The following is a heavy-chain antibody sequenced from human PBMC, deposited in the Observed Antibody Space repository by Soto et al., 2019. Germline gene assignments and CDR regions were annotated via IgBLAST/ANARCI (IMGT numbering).Heavy chain of an antibody. CDR2: IWLDGSER. D-gene: IGHD1-26*01. J-gene: IGHJ4*02. V-gene: IGHV3-33*06. Sequence: PGGSLRLSCGASGFMFGTSGMHWVRQAPGKGLEWVSGIWLDGSERHYADSVKGRFTISRDNAKNTVFLQMNSLRVEDTAVYYCAKVLSSGSYSGALEYWGQGALVTVSS. CDR1: GFMFGTSG. CDR3: AKVLSSGSYSGALEY.